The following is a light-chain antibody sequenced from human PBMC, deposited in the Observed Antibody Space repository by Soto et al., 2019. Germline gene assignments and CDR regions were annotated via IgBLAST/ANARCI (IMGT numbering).Light chain of an antibody. J-gene: IGLJ1*01. CDR3: CSYAGTSTFSYV. CDR1: SNDVGSYNL. Sequence: QSALTQPASVSGSPGQSVTISCTGTSNDVGSYNLVSWYQQHPGKAPKLMIYEVTKRPSGVSNRFSGSKSGSTASLTISGLQAEDEADYYCCSYAGTSTFSYVFGTGTKLTVL. CDR2: EVT. V-gene: IGLV2-23*02.